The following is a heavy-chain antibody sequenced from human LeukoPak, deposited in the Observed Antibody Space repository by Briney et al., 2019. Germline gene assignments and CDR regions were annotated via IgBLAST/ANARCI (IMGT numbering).Heavy chain of an antibody. CDR1: GRSISSGGYS. D-gene: IGHD3-10*01. J-gene: IGHJ4*02. CDR2: IYYSGST. V-gene: IGHV4-31*03. Sequence: RSQPLSLPCTVSGRSISSGGYSWSWIRQHRGKGLEWLGYIYYSGSTYYNPSHKSRVTISVDTSKNQFSLKLSSVTAADTAVYYCVRAAYGSGSYYKSFDYWGQGTLVTVSS. CDR3: VRAAYGSGSYYKSFDY.